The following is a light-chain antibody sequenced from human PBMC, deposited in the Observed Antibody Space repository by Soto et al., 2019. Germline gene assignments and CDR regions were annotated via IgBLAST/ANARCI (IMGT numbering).Light chain of an antibody. CDR1: QSIGST. CDR2: DAS. J-gene: IGKJ1*01. V-gene: IGKV3-15*01. Sequence: IMMSQSPATLSVSQGERATLSCRASQSIGSTLAWYQQKPGQTPRLLIYDASTRATGIPARFSGIGSGTEFSLIISSLQSEDFAVYYCQQYNNWPRTFGQGTKVDI. CDR3: QQYNNWPRT.